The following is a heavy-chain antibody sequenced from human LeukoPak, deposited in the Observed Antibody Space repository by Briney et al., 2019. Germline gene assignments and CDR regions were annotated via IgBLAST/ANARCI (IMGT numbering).Heavy chain of an antibody. CDR2: INHSGST. D-gene: IGHD2-2*01. J-gene: IGHJ6*02. V-gene: IGHV4-34*01. CDR1: GGSFSDYY. Sequence: SETLSLTCAVYGGSFSDYYWTWIRQPPGKGLEWIGEINHSGSTNYNPSLKSRVTISVDTSKNQFSLKLSSVTAADTAVYYCASLLGYCSSTSCYPWLDVWGQGTTVTVSS. CDR3: ASLLGYCSSTSCYPWLDV.